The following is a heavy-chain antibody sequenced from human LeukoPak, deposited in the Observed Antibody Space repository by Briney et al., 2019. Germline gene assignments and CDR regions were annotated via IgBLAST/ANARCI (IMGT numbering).Heavy chain of an antibody. CDR2: IYHSGST. D-gene: IGHD3-3*01. J-gene: IGHJ3*02. CDR1: GGSISSGGYY. V-gene: IGHV4-30-2*01. Sequence: PSQTLSLTCTVSGGSISSGGYYWSWIRQPPGKGLEWIGYIYHSGSTYYNPSLKSRVTISVDRSKNQFSLKLSSVTAADTAVYYCAREFPILNAFDIWGQGTMVTVSS. CDR3: AREFPILNAFDI.